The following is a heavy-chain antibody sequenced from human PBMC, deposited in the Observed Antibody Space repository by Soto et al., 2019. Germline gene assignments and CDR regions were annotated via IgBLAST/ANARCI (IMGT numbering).Heavy chain of an antibody. Sequence: QVQLVQSGAEVKKPGASVKVSCKASGYTFTSYGISWVRQAPGQGRAWLGWISAYNGNTNYAQKIQGRVTMTTDTYTSTDYMNLRSRRSEATAVYYCARDRRSGSSRWWRPYYDGMDVWGQGTTVTVFS. CDR2: ISAYNGNT. CDR3: ARDRRSGSSRWWRPYYDGMDV. V-gene: IGHV1-18*01. D-gene: IGHD6-13*01. J-gene: IGHJ6*02. CDR1: GYTFTSYG.